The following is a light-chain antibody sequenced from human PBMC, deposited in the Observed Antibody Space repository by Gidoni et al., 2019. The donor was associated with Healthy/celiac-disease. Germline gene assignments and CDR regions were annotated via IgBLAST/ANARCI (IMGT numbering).Light chain of an antibody. CDR2: KAS. CDR3: QQYNTLGT. V-gene: IGKV1-5*03. CDR1: QSISSW. J-gene: IGKJ3*01. Sequence: DIQMTQSPSTLSASVGDRVTITCRASQSISSWLAWYQQKPGKAPKLLIYKASSLESGVPSRFSGSGSGTEFTLTISSLQPDDLATYYCQQYNTLGTFXPXTKVDIK.